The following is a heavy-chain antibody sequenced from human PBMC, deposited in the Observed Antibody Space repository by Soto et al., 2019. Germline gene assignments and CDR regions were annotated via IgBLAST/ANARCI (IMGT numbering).Heavy chain of an antibody. J-gene: IGHJ6*02. CDR3: ARLMGATTLYYGMDV. D-gene: IGHD1-26*01. CDR2: IYPGDSDT. Sequence: GESLKISCKGSGYSFTRYWIGWVRQMPGKGLEWMGIIYPGDSDTRYSPSFQGQVTISADKSISTAYLQWSSLKASDTAMYYCARLMGATTLYYGMDVWGQGTTVTVSS. V-gene: IGHV5-51*01. CDR1: GYSFTRYW.